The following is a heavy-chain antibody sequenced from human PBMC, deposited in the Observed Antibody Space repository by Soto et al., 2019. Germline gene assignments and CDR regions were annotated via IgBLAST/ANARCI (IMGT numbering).Heavy chain of an antibody. Sequence: GGSLRLSCTASGFTFSSYNMNWVRQAPGKGLEWVSSFGVSIPYIYYADSVKGRFTISRDNAKNSLFLQMNSLRAEDTAVYYCAKAPGGYSYGGYFDYWGQGT. CDR2: FGVSIPYI. CDR3: AKAPGGYSYGGYFDY. J-gene: IGHJ4*02. CDR1: GFTFSSYN. V-gene: IGHV3-21*01. D-gene: IGHD5-18*01.